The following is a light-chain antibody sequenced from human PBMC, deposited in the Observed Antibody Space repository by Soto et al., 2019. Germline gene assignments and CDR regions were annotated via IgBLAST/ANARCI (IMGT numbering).Light chain of an antibody. J-gene: IGLJ1*01. V-gene: IGLV2-23*01. CDR3: CSYAGSSTSYV. CDR2: EGS. CDR1: SSDVGSYNL. Sequence: QSVLTRPASVSGSPGQSITISCTGTSSDVGSYNLVSWYQQHPGKAPKLMIYEGSKRPSGVSNRFSGSKSGNTASLTISGLQAEDEADYYCCSYAGSSTSYVFGTGTKATVL.